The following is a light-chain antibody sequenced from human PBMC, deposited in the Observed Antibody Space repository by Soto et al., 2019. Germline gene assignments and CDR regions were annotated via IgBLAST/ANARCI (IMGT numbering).Light chain of an antibody. V-gene: IGLV1-40*01. CDR3: QSHDSSLSGSV. J-gene: IGLJ3*02. CDR2: GNN. Sequence: QPVLTQPPAVSGAPGQRVTISCTGSSSNIGAGYDVHWYQQFPGTAPKLLIYGNNNRPSGVPDRFSGSKSGTSASLAITGLQAEDEADYYCQSHDSSLSGSVFGGGTKVTVL. CDR1: SSNIGAGYD.